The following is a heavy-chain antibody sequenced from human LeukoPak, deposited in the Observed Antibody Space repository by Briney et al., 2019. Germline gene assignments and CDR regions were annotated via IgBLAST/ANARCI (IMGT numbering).Heavy chain of an antibody. Sequence: GGSLTLSCVASGFSVSSNYMSWVRQAPGKGLEWVSVIYRGGSTYYADSVTGRFTIYSNNSEKTPYLPMNSLSAGDTAGCYWVKGALPREYRYGYDLYYFDYGGQGTRVTVSS. D-gene: IGHD5-18*01. J-gene: IGHJ4*02. CDR1: GFSVSSNY. V-gene: IGHV3-53*01. CDR3: VKGALPREYRYGYDLYYFDY. CDR2: IYRGGST.